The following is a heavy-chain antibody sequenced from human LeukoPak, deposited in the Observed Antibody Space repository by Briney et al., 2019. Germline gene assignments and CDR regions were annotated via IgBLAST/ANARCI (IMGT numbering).Heavy chain of an antibody. D-gene: IGHD3-22*01. Sequence: GGSLRLSCAASGFTFSDYTMTWVRQAPGKGLEWVATISYDGNNKHYTDSVEGRFTISRDNSKNTLYLQMNTLRVEDTAMYYCVRGVTIYDSSGYFDYWGQGTLVTVSS. J-gene: IGHJ4*02. V-gene: IGHV3-30-3*01. CDR3: VRGVTIYDSSGYFDY. CDR1: GFTFSDYT. CDR2: ISYDGNNK.